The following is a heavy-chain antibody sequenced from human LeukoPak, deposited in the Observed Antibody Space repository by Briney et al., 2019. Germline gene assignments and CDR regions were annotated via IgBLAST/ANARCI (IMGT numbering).Heavy chain of an antibody. D-gene: IGHD3-3*01. Sequence: ASVRVSCKASGYSFTSYGISWVRQALGQGLEWRGWIGAYNGNTNYAQKLQGSVTMTTDTSTSTAYMELRSLRSDDTAVYYCARDHLPTTIWGQGTLVTVSS. CDR2: IGAYNGNT. V-gene: IGHV1-18*01. CDR1: GYSFTSYG. CDR3: ARDHLPTTI. J-gene: IGHJ4*02.